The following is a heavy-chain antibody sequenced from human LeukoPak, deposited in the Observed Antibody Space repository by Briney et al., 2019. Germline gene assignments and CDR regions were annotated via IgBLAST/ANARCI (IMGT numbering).Heavy chain of an antibody. CDR3: ARDRDGTTGTTSRFDY. D-gene: IGHD1-1*01. CDR2: IWYDGSNK. V-gene: IGHV3-33*01. CDR1: GFTFSSYG. Sequence: GRSLRLSCAASGFTFSSYGMHWVRQAPGKGLEWVAVIWYDGSNKYYADSVKGRFTISRDNSKNTLYLQMNSLRAEDTAVYYCARDRDGTTGTTSRFDYWGQGTLVTVSS. J-gene: IGHJ4*02.